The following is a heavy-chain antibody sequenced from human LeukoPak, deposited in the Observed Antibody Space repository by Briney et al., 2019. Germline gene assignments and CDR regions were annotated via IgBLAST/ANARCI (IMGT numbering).Heavy chain of an antibody. CDR2: IYHSGST. Sequence: SETLSLTCAVSGGSISSGGYSWSWIRQPPGKGLEWIGYIYHSGSTNYNPSLKSRVAISVDKSKNQFSLKLSSVTAADTAVYYCARNAGPGWRAFDYWGQGTLVTVSS. CDR3: ARNAGPGWRAFDY. CDR1: GGSISSGGYS. D-gene: IGHD1-14*01. V-gene: IGHV4-30-2*01. J-gene: IGHJ4*02.